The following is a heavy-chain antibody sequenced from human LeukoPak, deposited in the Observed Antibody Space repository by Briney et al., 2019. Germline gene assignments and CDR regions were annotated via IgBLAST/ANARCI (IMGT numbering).Heavy chain of an antibody. CDR3: ARVSPIHLHSSGLDY. Sequence: PGGSLRLSCAASGFTFSSYAMSWVRQAPGKGLEWVSAFSGSGGSTYYADSVKGRFTISRDNSKNTLYLQMNSLRAEDTAVYYCARVSPIHLHSSGLDYWGQGTLVTVSS. CDR2: FSGSGGST. D-gene: IGHD6-19*01. CDR1: GFTFSSYA. V-gene: IGHV3-23*01. J-gene: IGHJ4*02.